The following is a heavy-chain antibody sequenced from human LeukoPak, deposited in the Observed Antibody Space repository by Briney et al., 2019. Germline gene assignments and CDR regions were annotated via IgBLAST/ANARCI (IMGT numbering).Heavy chain of an antibody. V-gene: IGHV4-30-4*08. Sequence: PSQTLSLTCTVSGGSISSGDYYWSRIRQPPGKGLEWIGYIYYSGNTYYNPSLKSRLTISVDTSKNQFSLKLNSVTAADTAVYYCARGPGSDSSGRRFDPWGQGTLVTVSS. CDR1: GGSISSGDYY. J-gene: IGHJ5*02. D-gene: IGHD3-22*01. CDR2: IYYSGNT. CDR3: ARGPGSDSSGRRFDP.